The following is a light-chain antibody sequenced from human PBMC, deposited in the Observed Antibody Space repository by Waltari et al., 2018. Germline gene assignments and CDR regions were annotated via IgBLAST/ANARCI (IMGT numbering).Light chain of an antibody. CDR2: GAS. J-gene: IGKJ3*01. V-gene: IGKV1-39*01. CDR1: QSISTS. Sequence: DIQMTQSPPSLSASVGDRVTITCRSTQSISTSLNWYQQKPGKAPNLLIYGASRLERGVTSRFSGSGSGTDFTLTISSLHPEDFATYYCQQSYTTPFTFGPGTKVDLK. CDR3: QQSYTTPFT.